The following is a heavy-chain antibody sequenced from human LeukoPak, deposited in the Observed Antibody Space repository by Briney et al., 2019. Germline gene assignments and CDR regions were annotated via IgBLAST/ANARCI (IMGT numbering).Heavy chain of an antibody. V-gene: IGHV4-39*01. CDR2: IYYSGST. CDR1: GGSISSSSYY. D-gene: IGHD2-15*01. CDR3: ARLRYCSGGSCSPNFDY. Sequence: SSETLSLTCTVSGGSISSSSYYWGWIRQPPGKGLEWIGSIYYSGSTYYNPSLKSRVTISVDTSKNQFSLKLSSVTAADTAVYYCARLRYCSGGSCSPNFDYWGQGTLVTVSS. J-gene: IGHJ4*02.